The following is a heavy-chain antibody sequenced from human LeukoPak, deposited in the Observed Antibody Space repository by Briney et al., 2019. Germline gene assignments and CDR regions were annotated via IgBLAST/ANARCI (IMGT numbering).Heavy chain of an antibody. CDR1: GFTFSNYG. D-gene: IGHD3-22*01. CDR2: MSGSGGST. Sequence: PGGSLRLSCAASGFTFSNYGMSWVRQAPGKGLEWVSGMSGSGGSTYYADSVKGRFTISRDNSKNTLYLQMNSLRAEDTAVYYCAKASFIYYDSSGYLPASFDYWGQGTLVTVSS. CDR3: AKASFIYYDSSGYLPASFDY. J-gene: IGHJ4*02. V-gene: IGHV3-23*01.